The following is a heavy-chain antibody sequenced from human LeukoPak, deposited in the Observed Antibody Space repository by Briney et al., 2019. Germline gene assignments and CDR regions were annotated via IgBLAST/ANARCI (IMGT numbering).Heavy chain of an antibody. V-gene: IGHV4-59*05. CDR3: ASTETIVGATYY. Sequence: GSLRLSCAASGFTFSSYSMNWVRQAPGKGLEWIGSIYYSGSTYYNPSLKSRVTISVDTSKNQSSLKLSSVTAADTAVYYCASTETIVGATYYWGQGTLVTVSS. D-gene: IGHD1-26*01. CDR1: GFTFSSYSMN. CDR2: IYYSGST. J-gene: IGHJ4*02.